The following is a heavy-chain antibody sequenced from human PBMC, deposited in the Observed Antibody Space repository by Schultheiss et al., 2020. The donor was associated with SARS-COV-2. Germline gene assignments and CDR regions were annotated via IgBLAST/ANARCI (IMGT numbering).Heavy chain of an antibody. CDR1: GFTFTSSA. CDR2: FDPEDGET. Sequence: ASVKVSCKASGFTFTSSAMHWVRQAPGKGLEWMGGFDPEDGETIYAQKFQGRVTMTEDTSTDTAYMELSSLRSEDTAVYYCATVVAAAASNWFDPWGQGTLVTVSS. CDR3: ATVVAAAASNWFDP. D-gene: IGHD6-13*01. V-gene: IGHV1-24*01. J-gene: IGHJ5*02.